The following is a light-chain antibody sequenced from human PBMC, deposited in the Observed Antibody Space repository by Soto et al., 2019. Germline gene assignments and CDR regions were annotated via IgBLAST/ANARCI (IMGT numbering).Light chain of an antibody. CDR2: GAS. CDR3: QQYNDWPPWT. J-gene: IGKJ1*01. Sequence: EAVLTQSPATLSLSPGERASLSCRASQSVSTNLAWYQQKPGQAPSLLIYGASTRATGIPARFSGSGSATEFTLTISSLQSEDFAVYYCQQYNDWPPWTFGQGTKVEIK. CDR1: QSVSTN. V-gene: IGKV3D-15*01.